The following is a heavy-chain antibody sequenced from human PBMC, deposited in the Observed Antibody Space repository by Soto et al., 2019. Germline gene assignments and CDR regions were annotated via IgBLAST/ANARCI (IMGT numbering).Heavy chain of an antibody. CDR1: GFTFSSYS. CDR3: ARGYYDFWSGYYTDYYYYYMDV. V-gene: IGHV3-21*01. Sequence: EVQLVGTGGGLVKPGGSLRLSCAASGFTFSSYSMNWVRQAPGKGLEWVSSISSRSSYIYYADSVKGRFTISRDNAKNSLYLQMNSLRAEDTAVYYCARGYYDFWSGYYTDYYYYYMDVWGKGTTATVSS. CDR2: ISSRSSYI. J-gene: IGHJ6*03. D-gene: IGHD3-3*01.